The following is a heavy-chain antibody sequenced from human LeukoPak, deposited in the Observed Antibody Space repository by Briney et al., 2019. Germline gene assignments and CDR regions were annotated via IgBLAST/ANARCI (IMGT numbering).Heavy chain of an antibody. CDR1: GFTFSSYW. V-gene: IGHV3-7*03. D-gene: IGHD1-26*01. J-gene: IGHJ4*02. CDR3: AKDPYSGSYDYFEY. Sequence: GGSLRLSCAASGFTFSSYWMNWARQAPGKGLEWVASINHNGNVNYYVDSVKGRFTISRDNAKNSLYLQMSNLRAEDTAVYYCAKDPYSGSYDYFEYWGQGTLVTVSS. CDR2: INHNGNVN.